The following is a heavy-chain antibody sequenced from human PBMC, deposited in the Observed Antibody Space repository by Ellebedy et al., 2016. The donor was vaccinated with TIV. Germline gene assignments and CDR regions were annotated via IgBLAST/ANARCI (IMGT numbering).Heavy chain of an antibody. J-gene: IGHJ4*02. CDR1: GFTFSNAW. Sequence: GGSLRLFXAASGFTFSNAWMSWVRQAPGKGLEWVGRIKSKTDGGTTDYAAPVKGRFTISRDDSKNTLYLQMNSLKTEDTAVYYCTTDGYPTYYYDSSGDVFDYWGQGTLVTVSS. CDR3: TTDGYPTYYYDSSGDVFDY. CDR2: IKSKTDGGTT. D-gene: IGHD3-22*01. V-gene: IGHV3-15*01.